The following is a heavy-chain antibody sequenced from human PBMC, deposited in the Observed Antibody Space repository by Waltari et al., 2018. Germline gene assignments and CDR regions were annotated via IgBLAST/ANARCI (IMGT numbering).Heavy chain of an antibody. D-gene: IGHD5-12*01. Sequence: QVQLVQSGAAVKKPGSSVKVSCKASGVTFRSYAISWVRKAPGQGLEWMGGIIPIFGTANYAQKFQGRVTITADESTSTAYMELSSLRSEDTAVYYCARDPGAYSGYDWDDYWGQGTLVTVSS. CDR3: ARDPGAYSGYDWDDY. CDR2: IIPIFGTA. V-gene: IGHV1-69*13. CDR1: GVTFRSYA. J-gene: IGHJ4*02.